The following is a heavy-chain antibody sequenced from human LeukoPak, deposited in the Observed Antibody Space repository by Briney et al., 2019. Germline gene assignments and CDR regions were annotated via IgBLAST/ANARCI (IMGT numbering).Heavy chain of an antibody. V-gene: IGHV1-18*04. CDR2: ISAYNGNT. Sequence: ASVKVSCKASGYTFTSYGISWVRQAPGQGLEWMGWISAYNGNTNYAQKLQGRVTMTTDTSTSTAYMELRSLRSDDTAAYYCARALGLGHDNYYYYGMDVWGKGTTVTVSS. CDR1: GYTFTSYG. D-gene: IGHD6-19*01. J-gene: IGHJ6*04. CDR3: ARALGLGHDNYYYYGMDV.